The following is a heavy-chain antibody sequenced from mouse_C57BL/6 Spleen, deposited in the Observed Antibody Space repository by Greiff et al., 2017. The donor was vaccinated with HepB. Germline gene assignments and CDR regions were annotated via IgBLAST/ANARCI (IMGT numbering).Heavy chain of an antibody. CDR3: VREIGGSYFDY. CDR2: IRSKSSNYAT. D-gene: IGHD1-1*02. V-gene: IGHV10-3*01. CDR1: GFTFNTYA. Sequence: EVKLVESGGGLVQPTGSLKLSCAVSGFTFNTYAMHWVRQAPGKGLEWVARIRSKSSNYATYYADSVKDSFTISRDDSQSMLYLQMNNLKTEDTAENYCVREIGGSYFDYWGQGTTLTVSS. J-gene: IGHJ2*01.